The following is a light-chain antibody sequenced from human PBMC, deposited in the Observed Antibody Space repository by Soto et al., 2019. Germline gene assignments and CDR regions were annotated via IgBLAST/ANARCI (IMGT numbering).Light chain of an antibody. CDR3: LQGTRWPWT. CDR1: QSLVHTDGNTY. Sequence: DVVMTQSPLSLPVTLGQPASMSCRTSQSLVHTDGNTYLNWFHQRPGQSPSRLIYKVSNRDPRVPDRVSGSGSGTEFTLEITRMEAEDVGVYYCLQGTRWPWTFGQGTKVEIK. J-gene: IGKJ1*01. V-gene: IGKV2-30*02. CDR2: KVS.